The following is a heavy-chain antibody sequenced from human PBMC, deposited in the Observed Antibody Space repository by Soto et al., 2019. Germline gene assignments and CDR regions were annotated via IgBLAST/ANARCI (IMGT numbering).Heavy chain of an antibody. J-gene: IGHJ6*02. CDR2: INPSGGST. CDR1: GYTFTSYY. D-gene: IGHD7-27*01. CDR3: ARARRPEPGTLYYYGMDV. V-gene: IGHV1-46*01. Sequence: ASVKVSCKASGYTFTSYYMHWVRQAPGQWLEWMGIINPSGGSTSYAQKFQGRVTMTRDTSTSTVYMELSSLRSEDTAVYYCARARRPEPGTLYYYGMDVWGQGTTVTVSS.